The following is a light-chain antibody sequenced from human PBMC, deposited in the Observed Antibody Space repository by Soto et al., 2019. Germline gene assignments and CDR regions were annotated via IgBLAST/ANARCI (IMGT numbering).Light chain of an antibody. CDR2: DAS. CDR1: QGISSW. CDR3: QQYDNLPLP. J-gene: IGKJ4*01. V-gene: IGKV1-33*01. Sequence: DIQMTKSPSTLSASVGDRVTITCRASQGISSWLAWYQQKPGKAPKLLIYDASDLETGVPSRFSGSGSGTDFTFTINSLQPEDIATYYCQQYDNLPLPFGGGTKVAIK.